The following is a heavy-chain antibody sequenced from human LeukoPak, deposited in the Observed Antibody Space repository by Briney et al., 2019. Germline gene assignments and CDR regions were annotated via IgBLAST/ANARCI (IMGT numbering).Heavy chain of an antibody. V-gene: IGHV3-23*01. CDR3: AKDVGKWESLHFFDY. Sequence: GGSLRLSCVASGITFSNYAVSWVRQAPEKGLDWVSVISGSAHKIRYADSVKGRFTISRDNSENIVYLQMNNLRAEDTAVYYCAKDVGKWESLHFFDYWGQGTLVTVSS. D-gene: IGHD1-26*01. CDR2: ISGSAHKI. J-gene: IGHJ4*02. CDR1: GITFSNYA.